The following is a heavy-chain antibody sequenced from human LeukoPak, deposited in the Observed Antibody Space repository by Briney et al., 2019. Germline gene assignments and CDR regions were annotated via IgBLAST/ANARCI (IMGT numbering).Heavy chain of an antibody. CDR3: AASSQYYYEAYFDY. CDR2: INSGGSHI. CDR1: GFTFSGSA. D-gene: IGHD3-22*01. J-gene: IGHJ4*02. Sequence: PGGSLRLSCAASGFTFSGSAMNWVRQAPGKGLEWVSSINSGGSHIYYADSVKGRFTISRDNAKNSLYLQMSSLRAEDTALYYCAASSQYYYEAYFDYWGQGTLVTVSS. V-gene: IGHV3-21*04.